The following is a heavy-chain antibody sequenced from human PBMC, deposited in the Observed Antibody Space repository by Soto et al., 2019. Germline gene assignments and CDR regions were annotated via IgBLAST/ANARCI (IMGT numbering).Heavy chain of an antibody. J-gene: IGHJ4*02. Sequence: GGSLRLSCAASGFTFSSYSMNWVRQAPGKGLEWVSYISSSSSTIYYADSVKGRFTISRDNAKNSLYLQMNSLRDEDTAVYYCAGDQRGLAARPSYFDYWGQGTLVTVSS. D-gene: IGHD6-6*01. CDR1: GFTFSSYS. CDR2: ISSSSSTI. CDR3: AGDQRGLAARPSYFDY. V-gene: IGHV3-48*02.